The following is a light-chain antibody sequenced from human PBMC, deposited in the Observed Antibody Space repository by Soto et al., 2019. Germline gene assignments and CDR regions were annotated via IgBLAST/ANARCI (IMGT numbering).Light chain of an antibody. CDR1: SSNIGAGYD. CDR2: GNS. CDR3: QSYDSSLRGSRDVV. J-gene: IGLJ2*01. Sequence: QSVLTQPPSVSGAPGQRVTISCTGSSSNIGAGYDVHWYQQLPGTAPKLLIYGNSNRPSGVPDRFSGSKSGTSASRAITGLQAEDEADYYCQSYDSSLRGSRDVVFGGGTKVTV. V-gene: IGLV1-40*01.